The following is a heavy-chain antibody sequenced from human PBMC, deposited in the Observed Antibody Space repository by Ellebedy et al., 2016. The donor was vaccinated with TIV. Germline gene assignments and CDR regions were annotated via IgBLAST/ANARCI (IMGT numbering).Heavy chain of an antibody. CDR1: GFTVSSNY. CDR2: IYSGGST. V-gene: IGHV3-66*01. Sequence: GGSLRLSCAASGFTVSSNYMNWVRQAPGKGLEWVSIIYSGGSTYYADSVKGRFTISRDNSKNSLYLQMNSLRAEDTAVYYCARGERSGSYSTDYYYYGMDVWGQGTTVTVSS. CDR3: ARGERSGSYSTDYYYYGMDV. D-gene: IGHD1-26*01. J-gene: IGHJ6*02.